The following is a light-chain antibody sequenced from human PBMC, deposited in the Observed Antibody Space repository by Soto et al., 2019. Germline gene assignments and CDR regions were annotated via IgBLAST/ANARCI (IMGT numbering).Light chain of an antibody. CDR2: DAS. CDR1: QDISNY. V-gene: IGKV1-33*01. Sequence: DIQMTQSPSSLSASVGDRVTITCQASQDISNYLNWYQQKPGKAPKLLIYDASNLETGVPSRFSGSGSGTDFTFTISSLQPEDIATYSCQQLNSYPWTFGQGTKVDIK. J-gene: IGKJ1*01. CDR3: QQLNSYPWT.